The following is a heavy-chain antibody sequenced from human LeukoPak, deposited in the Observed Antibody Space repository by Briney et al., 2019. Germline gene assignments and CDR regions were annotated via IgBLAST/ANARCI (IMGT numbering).Heavy chain of an antibody. Sequence: GVSQTLFCAASIFTLNEYAMMWAREAPGKGREWVSAISPSDGNTFYADSVKGRLSIFRDDSMNTLSLHMNSLRAEDTALYYCAKDSSVPYGINEWGQGTLVTVSS. J-gene: IGHJ4*02. CDR2: ISPSDGNT. V-gene: IGHV3-23*01. CDR1: IFTLNEYA. CDR3: AKDSSVPYGINE. D-gene: IGHD4-17*01.